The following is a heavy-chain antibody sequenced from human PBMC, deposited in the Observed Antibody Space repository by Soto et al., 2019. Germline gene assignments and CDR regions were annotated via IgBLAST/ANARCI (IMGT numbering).Heavy chain of an antibody. CDR3: ARGYYYDSSGYYYVSYYFDY. Sequence: SVKVSCKASGGTFSSYIISWVRQAPGQGLEWMGRIIPILGIAKYAQKFQGRVTMTTDTSTSTAYMELRSLRSDDTAVYYCARGYYYDSSGYYYVSYYFDYWGQGTLVTVSS. V-gene: IGHV1-69*02. CDR2: IIPILGIA. CDR1: GGTFSSYI. J-gene: IGHJ4*02. D-gene: IGHD3-22*01.